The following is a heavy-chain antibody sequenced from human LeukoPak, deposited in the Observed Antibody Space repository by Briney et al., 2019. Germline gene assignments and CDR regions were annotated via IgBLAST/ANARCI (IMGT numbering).Heavy chain of an antibody. CDR1: GLSFSSSG. V-gene: IGHV3-48*03. CDR2: ISTTGSTI. D-gene: IGHD1-26*01. CDR3: ARSILVGATGAFDI. J-gene: IGHJ3*02. Sequence: GGSLRLSCAASGLSFSSSGMNWVRQAPGKGLEWVSYISTTGSTIYYADSVKGRFTISRDNARSSLFLSMSSLRAEDTALYYCARSILVGATGAFDIWGQRTMVTVS.